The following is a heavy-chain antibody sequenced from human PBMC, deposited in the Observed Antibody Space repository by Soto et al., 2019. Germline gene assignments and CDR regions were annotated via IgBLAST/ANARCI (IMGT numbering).Heavy chain of an antibody. J-gene: IGHJ6*02. CDR1: GGSISSGGYY. Sequence: SETLSLTCTVSGGSISSGGYYWSWIRQHPGKGLEWIGYIYYSGSTYYNPSLKSRVTISVDTSKNQFSLKLSSVTAADTAVYYCARGNYYYYGMDVWGQGTTVTVSS. CDR2: IYYSGST. V-gene: IGHV4-31*03. CDR3: ARGNYYYYGMDV.